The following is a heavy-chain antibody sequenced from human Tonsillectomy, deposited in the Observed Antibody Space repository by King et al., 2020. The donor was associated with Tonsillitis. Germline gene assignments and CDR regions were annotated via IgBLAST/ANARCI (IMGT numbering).Heavy chain of an antibody. CDR3: ASAPPSSNYFDY. Sequence: QLVQSGAEVKKPGASVKVSCKTSGYTLSGYYFHWVRQAPGQGLEWMGWIHPNTGDTSYAQNFQGRVTLTKDTSITTVYMDLTGLKSDDTDVYYCASAPPSSNYFDYWGQRPLVTVAS. V-gene: IGHV1-2*02. J-gene: IGHJ4*02. CDR1: GYTLSGYY. D-gene: IGHD2-8*01. CDR2: IHPNTGDT.